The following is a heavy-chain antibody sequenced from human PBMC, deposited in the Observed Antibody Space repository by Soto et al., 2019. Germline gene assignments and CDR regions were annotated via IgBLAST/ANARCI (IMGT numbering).Heavy chain of an antibody. CDR3: ASHCASNGGWGCPWGY. J-gene: IGHJ4*02. CDR2: TSGSGGTT. D-gene: IGHD2-8*02. Sequence: EVQLLESGGGLVQPGGSLRLSCAASGFTFSSYAMSWVRQAPGKGLEWVSSTSGSGGTTYYAGSVKGRFTISRDNSKNTLYLQMNSLRAEDTAVYYCASHCASNGGWGCPWGYWGQGTLVTVSS. V-gene: IGHV3-23*01. CDR1: GFTFSSYA.